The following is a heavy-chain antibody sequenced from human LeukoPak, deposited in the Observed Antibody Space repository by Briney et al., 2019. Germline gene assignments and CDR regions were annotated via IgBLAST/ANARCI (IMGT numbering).Heavy chain of an antibody. Sequence: GASVKVSCKASGYTFTSYGISWVRQAPGQGLEWMGWISAYNGNTGYAQKFQGRVTMTRNTSISTAYMELSSLRSEDTAVYYCASQKNVEIRIINYYDSSGYAFDIWGQGTMVTVSS. CDR2: ISAYNGNT. V-gene: IGHV1-8*02. CDR1: GYTFTSYG. D-gene: IGHD3-22*01. CDR3: ASQKNVEIRIINYYDSSGYAFDI. J-gene: IGHJ3*02.